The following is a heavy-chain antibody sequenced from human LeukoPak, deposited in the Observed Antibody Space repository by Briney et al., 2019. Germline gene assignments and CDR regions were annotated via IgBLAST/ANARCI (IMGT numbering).Heavy chain of an antibody. CDR3: ARSYDRSGYYYGY. V-gene: IGHV3-21*01. D-gene: IGHD3-22*01. CDR2: ISSSSSYI. Sequence: GGSMRLSCAASGFTFSSYSMNWVRQAPGKGLEWVSSISSSSSYIYYADSVKGRFTISRDNAKNSLYLQMNSLRAEDTAVYYCARSYDRSGYYYGYWGQGTLVTVSS. CDR1: GFTFSSYS. J-gene: IGHJ4*02.